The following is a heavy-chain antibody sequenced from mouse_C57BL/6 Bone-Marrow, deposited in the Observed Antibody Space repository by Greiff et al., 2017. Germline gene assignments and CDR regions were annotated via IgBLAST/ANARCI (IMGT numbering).Heavy chain of an antibody. CDR3: ARSYGSSFYWYFDV. J-gene: IGHJ1*03. D-gene: IGHD1-1*01. V-gene: IGHV5-17*01. CDR2: ISSGSSTI. CDR1: GFTFSDYG. Sequence: DVHLVESGGGLVKPGGSLKLSCAASGFTFSDYGMHWVRQAPEKGLEWVAYISSGSSTIYYADTVKGRFTISRDNAKNTLFLQMTSLRSEDTAMYYCARSYGSSFYWYFDVWGTGTTVTVSS.